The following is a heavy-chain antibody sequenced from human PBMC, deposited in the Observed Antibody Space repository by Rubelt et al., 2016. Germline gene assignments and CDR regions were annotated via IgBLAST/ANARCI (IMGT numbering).Heavy chain of an antibody. CDR1: GYTLTELS. D-gene: IGHD3-10*01. Sequence: QVQLVQSGAEVKKPGASVKVSCKVSGYTLTELSMHWVRQAPGKGLEWMGGFDPEDGETIYAQKFQGRGTLTEDTSTDTAYMELSSLRAEDTAVYYCATRTVGVIGPHAFDIWGQGTMVTVSS. CDR2: FDPEDGET. V-gene: IGHV1-24*01. J-gene: IGHJ3*02. CDR3: ATRTVGVIGPHAFDI.